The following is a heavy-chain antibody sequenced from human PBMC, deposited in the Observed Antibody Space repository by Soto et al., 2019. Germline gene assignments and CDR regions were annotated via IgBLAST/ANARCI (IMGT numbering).Heavy chain of an antibody. CDR2: INAGNGNT. V-gene: IGHV1-3*01. CDR3: ASTTIFGVAYYYGMDV. CDR1: GYTFTSYA. J-gene: IGHJ6*02. Sequence: ASVKVSCKASGYTFTSYAMHWVLQAPGQRLEWMGWINAGNGNTKYSQKFQGRVTITRDTSASTAYMELSSLRSEDTAVYYCASTTIFGVAYYYGMDVWGQGTTVTVSS. D-gene: IGHD3-3*01.